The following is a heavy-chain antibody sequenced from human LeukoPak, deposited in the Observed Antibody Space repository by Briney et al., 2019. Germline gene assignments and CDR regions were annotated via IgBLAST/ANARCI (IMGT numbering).Heavy chain of an antibody. D-gene: IGHD3/OR15-3a*01. Sequence: PSETLSLTCTVSGGSISSYYWSWIRQPPGKGLEWIGYIYYSGSTNYNPSLKSRVTISVDTSKNQFSLKLSSVTAADTAVYYCGRFGLKNWNYVDYWGQGTLVTVSS. J-gene: IGHJ4*02. CDR1: GGSISSYY. CDR2: IYYSGST. V-gene: IGHV4-59*12. CDR3: GRFGLKNWNYVDY.